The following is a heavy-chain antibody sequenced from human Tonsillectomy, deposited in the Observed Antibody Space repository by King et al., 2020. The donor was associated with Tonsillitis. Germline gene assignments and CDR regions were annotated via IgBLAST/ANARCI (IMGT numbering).Heavy chain of an antibody. Sequence: QLVQSGAEVKKPGASVKVSCSASGYTFTGYYMHWVRQAPGQGLEWMGWIDPNSGGTNYAQKFQGRVTMTRDTSISTAYMELSRLRSDDTAVYYCARDTAKYSTSSGGLCVWGQGTLVIVSS. CDR1: GYTFTGYY. CDR2: IDPNSGGT. D-gene: IGHD6-6*01. V-gene: IGHV1-2*02. CDR3: ARDTAKYSTSSGGLCV. J-gene: IGHJ4*02.